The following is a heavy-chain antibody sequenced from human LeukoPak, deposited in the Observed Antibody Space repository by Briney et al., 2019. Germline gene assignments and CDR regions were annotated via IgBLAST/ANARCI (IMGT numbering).Heavy chain of an antibody. D-gene: IGHD3-3*01. J-gene: IGHJ6*02. V-gene: IGHV4-39*07. CDR1: GGSISSSSYY. Sequence: SEPLSLTCTVSGGSISSSSYYWGWIRQPPGKGLEWIGEINHSGSTNTNPSLKSRVTISVATPKTLFSLKLSSVPAADTAVYYCARGTVYYEFWSGPSEVYGMDVWGQGTTVTVSS. CDR2: INHSGST. CDR3: ARGTVYYEFWSGPSEVYGMDV.